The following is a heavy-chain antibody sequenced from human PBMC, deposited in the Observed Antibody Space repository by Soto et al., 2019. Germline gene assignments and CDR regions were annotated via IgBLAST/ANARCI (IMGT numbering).Heavy chain of an antibody. Sequence: SETLSLTCTVSGGSISTSSSYWGWIRQPPGKGLEWLGYIYYSGSTNYNPSLKSRVTISVDTPKNQFSLKLSSVTAADTAVYYCARADDYGDYFFDYWGQGTLVTVSS. CDR2: IYYSGST. CDR1: GGSISTSSSY. CDR3: ARADDYGDYFFDY. V-gene: IGHV4-61*05. J-gene: IGHJ4*02. D-gene: IGHD4-17*01.